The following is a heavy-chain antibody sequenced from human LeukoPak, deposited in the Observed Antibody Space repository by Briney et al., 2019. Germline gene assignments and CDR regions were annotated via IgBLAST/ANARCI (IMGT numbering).Heavy chain of an antibody. CDR1: GFTFSSYS. Sequence: KPGGSLRLSCAASGFTFSSYSMNWVRQAPGKGLEWVSSISSSSSYTYYADSVKGRFTTSRDNAKNSLYLQMNSLRVKDTAVYYCARSQFGELLNGFDYWGQGTLVTVSS. D-gene: IGHD3-10*01. CDR3: ARSQFGELLNGFDY. V-gene: IGHV3-21*01. J-gene: IGHJ4*02. CDR2: ISSSSSYT.